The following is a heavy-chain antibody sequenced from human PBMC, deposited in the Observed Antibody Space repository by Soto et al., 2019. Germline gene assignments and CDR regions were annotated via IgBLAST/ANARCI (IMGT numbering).Heavy chain of an antibody. D-gene: IGHD1-1*01. CDR2: SNPSDGGT. J-gene: IGHJ4*02. Sequence: GASVKVSCKASGYTFTSFFIHWVRQAPGQGLEWMGRSNPSDGGTTYAQQFQGRVTMTRDTSTSTVYMELSSLRSDDTAVYYCARVKRNDVPFGFDYWGQGPLVTVSS. V-gene: IGHV1-46*01. CDR1: GYTFTSFF. CDR3: ARVKRNDVPFGFDY.